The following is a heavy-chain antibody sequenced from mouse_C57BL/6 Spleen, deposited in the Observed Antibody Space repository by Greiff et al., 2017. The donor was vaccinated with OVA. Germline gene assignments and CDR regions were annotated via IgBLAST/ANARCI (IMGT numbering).Heavy chain of an antibody. J-gene: IGHJ2*01. CDR1: GFTFSSYG. CDR2: ISSGGSYT. Sequence: EVQLKESGGDLVKPGGSLKLSCAASGFTFSSYGMSWVRQTPDKRLEWVATISSGGSYTYYPDSVKGRFTISRDNAKNTLYLQMSSLKSEDTAMYYCARHEGVDYWGQGTTLTVSS. V-gene: IGHV5-6*01. CDR3: ARHEGVDY.